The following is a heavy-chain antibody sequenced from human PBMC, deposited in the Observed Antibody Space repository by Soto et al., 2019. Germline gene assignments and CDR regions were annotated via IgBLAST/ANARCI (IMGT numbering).Heavy chain of an antibody. Sequence: SETLSLTCTVSGGSISGYYWSWIRQPPGKGLEWVGNIYYSGSTNYNPSLKNRVTISVDTSKNQFSLKVSSVTAADTAVYYCARGSGSTFDYWGQGTLVTVSS. CDR3: ARGSGSTFDY. CDR2: IYYSGST. CDR1: GGSISGYY. J-gene: IGHJ4*02. V-gene: IGHV4-59*01. D-gene: IGHD3-10*01.